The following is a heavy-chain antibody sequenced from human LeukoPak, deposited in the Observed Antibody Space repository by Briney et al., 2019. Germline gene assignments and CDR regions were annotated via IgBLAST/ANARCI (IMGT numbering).Heavy chain of an antibody. V-gene: IGHV3-23*01. D-gene: IGHD5-18*01. J-gene: IGHJ3*02. Sequence: GGSLRLSCAASGFTFSSYAMSWVRQAPGKGLEWFSAISGSGGSTYYADSVKGRFTISRDNSKNTLYLQMNSLRAEDTAVYYCAKVRAQLWSRDAFDIWGQGTMVTVSS. CDR2: ISGSGGST. CDR3: AKVRAQLWSRDAFDI. CDR1: GFTFSSYA.